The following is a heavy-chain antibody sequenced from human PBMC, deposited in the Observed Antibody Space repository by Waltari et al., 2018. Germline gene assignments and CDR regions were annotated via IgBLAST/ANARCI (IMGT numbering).Heavy chain of an antibody. CDR1: GYRFT. D-gene: IGHD1-26*01. Sequence: QLVQSGAEVKKPGDSLKISCQGAGYRFTVIYPSDSDTSYSPSFQGQVTISVETSISTAYLHWSSLKASDTAIYYCGTQRLGAHIDFWGQGTLVTVSS. V-gene: IGHV5-51*01. J-gene: IGHJ4*02. CDR2: IYPSDSDT. CDR3: GTQRLGAHIDF.